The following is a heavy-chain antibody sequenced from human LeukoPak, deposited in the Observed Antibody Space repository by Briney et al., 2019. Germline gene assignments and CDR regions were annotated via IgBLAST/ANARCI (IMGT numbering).Heavy chain of an antibody. D-gene: IGHD6-13*01. CDR3: ARVVVIAAAGTGTDY. CDR1: GYTFTGYY. CDR2: INPNSGGT. V-gene: IGHV1-2*02. J-gene: IGHJ4*02. Sequence: GASVKVSCKASGYTFTGYYMHWVRQAPGQGLEWMGWINPNSGGTNYAQKFQGRVTMTRDTSISTAYMELSRLRSDDTAVYYCARVVVIAAAGTGTDYWGQRTLVTVSS.